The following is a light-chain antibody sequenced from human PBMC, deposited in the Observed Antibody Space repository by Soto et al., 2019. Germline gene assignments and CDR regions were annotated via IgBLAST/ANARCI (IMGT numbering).Light chain of an antibody. CDR2: EVS. V-gene: IGLV2-14*01. J-gene: IGLJ3*02. Sequence: QSALAQPASVSGSLGQSITISCTGTSSDIGGYKYVSWYQQHPGKAPKLIIFEVSNRPSGVSDRFSGSNSGNTASLTISGLQAEDEADYYCTSYSRHRVLVFGGGKKVTV. CDR3: TSYSRHRVLV. CDR1: SSDIGGYKY.